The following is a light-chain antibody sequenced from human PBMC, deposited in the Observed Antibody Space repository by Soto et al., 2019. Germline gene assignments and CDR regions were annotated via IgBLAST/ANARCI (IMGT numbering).Light chain of an antibody. CDR3: QQYKSFPYT. CDR2: KAS. J-gene: IGKJ2*01. Sequence: DIQMTQSPSTLSASVGDRVTITCRASQSVNSWLAWYQQKPGKAPNLLIYKASSLPSGVPSRFSGSGSGTELTLTISSLQPDDFATYYCQQYKSFPYTFGQGTKLEIK. V-gene: IGKV1-5*03. CDR1: QSVNSW.